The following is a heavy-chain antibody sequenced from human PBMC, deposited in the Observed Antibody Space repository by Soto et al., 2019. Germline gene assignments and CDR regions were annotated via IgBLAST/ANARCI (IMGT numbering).Heavy chain of an antibody. J-gene: IGHJ4*02. CDR1: GGSISSYY. Sequence: SETLSLTCTVSGGSISSYYWSWIRQPPGKGLEWIGYIYYSGSTNYNPSLKSRVTISVDTSKNQFSLKLSSVTAADTAVYYCARHGLNMRWFGELSPLIDYWGQGTLVTVSS. D-gene: IGHD3-10*01. V-gene: IGHV4-59*08. CDR2: IYYSGST. CDR3: ARHGLNMRWFGELSPLIDY.